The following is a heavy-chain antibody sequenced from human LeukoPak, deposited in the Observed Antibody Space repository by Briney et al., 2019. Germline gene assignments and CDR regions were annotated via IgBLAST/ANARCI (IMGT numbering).Heavy chain of an antibody. V-gene: IGHV4-34*01. CDR2: INDSGTI. CDR3: ARRWDYVRNYYIDV. D-gene: IGHD1-7*01. Sequence: SSETLSLTCAVYVGSFSNYYWSWIRQPPGKGLEWIGEINDSGTINYNPSLMSRVTISVDKSKNQFSLKLSSVTAADTVVYYCARRWDYVRNYYIDVWGKGATVSVSS. CDR1: VGSFSNYY. J-gene: IGHJ6*03.